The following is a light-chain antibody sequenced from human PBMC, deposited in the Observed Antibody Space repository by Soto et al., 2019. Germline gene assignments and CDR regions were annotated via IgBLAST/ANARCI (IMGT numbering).Light chain of an antibody. V-gene: IGLV2-14*01. CDR1: SSDVGGYDY. CDR2: DVS. CDR3: SSYTSSSTSCV. J-gene: IGLJ1*01. Sequence: QSALTQPASVSGSPGQSITISCTGSSSDVGGYDYASWYQQHPGKPPKLMIYDVSNRPSGVSDRFSGSKSGNTASLTISGLQAEDEADYYCSSYTSSSTSCVFGTGTKLTVL.